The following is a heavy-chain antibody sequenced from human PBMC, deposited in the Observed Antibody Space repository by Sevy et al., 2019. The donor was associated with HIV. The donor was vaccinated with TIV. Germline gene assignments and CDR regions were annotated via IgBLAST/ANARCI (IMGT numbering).Heavy chain of an antibody. D-gene: IGHD3-3*01. CDR1: GGSISSSSYY. CDR2: IYYSGST. V-gene: IGHV4-39*01. J-gene: IGHJ4*02. Sequence: SETLSLTCTVSGGSISSSSYYRGWIRQTPGKGLEWIGSIYYSGSTYYNPSLKSRVTISVDTSKNQFSLKLSSVTAADTAVYYCARLYYDFWSGYYLFDYWGQGTLVTVSS. CDR3: ARLYYDFWSGYYLFDY.